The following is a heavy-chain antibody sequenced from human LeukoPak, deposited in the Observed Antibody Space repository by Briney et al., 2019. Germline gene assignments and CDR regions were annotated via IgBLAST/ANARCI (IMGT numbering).Heavy chain of an antibody. V-gene: IGHV3-48*01. D-gene: IGHD2-15*01. Sequence: GGSLRLSCAASGFTFSHYSMNWVRQAPGKGLEWVSYISDTSTTIYYADSVKGRFTISRDNAKNSLYLQMNSLRAEDTAVYYCVRGVDCSGVSCYSSYWGQGTLVTVSS. J-gene: IGHJ4*02. CDR1: GFTFSHYS. CDR2: ISDTSTTI. CDR3: VRGVDCSGVSCYSSY.